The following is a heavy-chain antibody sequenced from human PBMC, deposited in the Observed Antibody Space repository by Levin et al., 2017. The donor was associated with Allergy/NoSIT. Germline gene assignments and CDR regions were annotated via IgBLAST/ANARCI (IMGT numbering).Heavy chain of an antibody. V-gene: IGHV3-30-3*01. CDR2: ISYDGSNK. D-gene: IGHD3-10*01. Sequence: LSLTCAASGFTFSSYAMHWVRQAPGKGLEWVAVISYDGSNKYYADSVKGRFTISRDNSKNTLYLQMNSLRAEDTAVYYCARDLGVRGVIIHVLDYWGQGTLVTVSS. CDR3: ARDLGVRGVIIHVLDY. CDR1: GFTFSSYA. J-gene: IGHJ4*02.